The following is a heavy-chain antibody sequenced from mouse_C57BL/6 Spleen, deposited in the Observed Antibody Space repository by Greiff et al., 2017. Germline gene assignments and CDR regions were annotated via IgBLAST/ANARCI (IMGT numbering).Heavy chain of an antibody. D-gene: IGHD2-2*01. CDR1: GYAFSSSW. Sequence: VQLQQSGPELVKPGASVKISCKASGYAFSSSWMNWVKQRPGKGLEWIGRIYPGDGDTNYNGKFKGKATLTADKSSRTAYMQLSSLTSEDSAVYFCARFSYGYDGGYAMDYWGQGTSVTVSS. V-gene: IGHV1-82*01. CDR2: IYPGDGDT. CDR3: ARFSYGYDGGYAMDY. J-gene: IGHJ4*01.